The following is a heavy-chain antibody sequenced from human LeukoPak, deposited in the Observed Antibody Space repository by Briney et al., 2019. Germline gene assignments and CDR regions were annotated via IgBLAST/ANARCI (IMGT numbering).Heavy chain of an antibody. CDR3: ERGRGYSYGLRVFDY. V-gene: IGHV4-34*01. Sequence: PSETLSLTRAVYGGSFSGYYWSWIRQPPGKGLEWIGEINHSGSTNYNPSLKSRVTISVDTSKNQFSLKLSSVTAADTAVYYCERGRGYSYGLRVFDYWGQGTLLTVSS. D-gene: IGHD5-18*01. CDR2: INHSGST. CDR1: GGSFSGYY. J-gene: IGHJ4*02.